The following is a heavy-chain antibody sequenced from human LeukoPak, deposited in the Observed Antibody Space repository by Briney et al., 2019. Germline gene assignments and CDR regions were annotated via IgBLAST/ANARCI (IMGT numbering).Heavy chain of an antibody. CDR3: ARGSGNAWFDP. V-gene: IGHV4-30-2*01. J-gene: IGHJ5*02. D-gene: IGHD1-1*01. CDR1: GGSISSGGYS. CDR2: IYHSGST. Sequence: SRTLSLTCAVSGGSISSGGYSWSWIRQPPGKGLEWIGYIYHSGSTYYNPSLKSRVTISVDRSKNQFSLKLSSVTAADTAVYYCARGSGNAWFDPWGQGTLVTVSS.